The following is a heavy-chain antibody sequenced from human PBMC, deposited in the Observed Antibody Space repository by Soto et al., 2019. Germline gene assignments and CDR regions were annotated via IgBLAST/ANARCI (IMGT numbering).Heavy chain of an antibody. J-gene: IGHJ4*02. Sequence: QVQLVESGGGLVKPGGSLRLSCAASGFTFSDYYMSWIRQAPGKGLEWVSYISSSSSDTNYADSVKGRFTISSDNAKNSLYLQMNSLRAEDTAVYYCARDHHRYSGYDYVDYWGQGTLVTVSS. V-gene: IGHV3-11*05. D-gene: IGHD5-12*01. CDR2: ISSSSSDT. CDR1: GFTFSDYY. CDR3: ARDHHRYSGYDYVDY.